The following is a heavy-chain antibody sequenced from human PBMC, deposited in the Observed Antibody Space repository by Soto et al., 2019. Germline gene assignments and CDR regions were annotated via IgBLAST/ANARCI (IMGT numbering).Heavy chain of an antibody. V-gene: IGHV4-31*03. CDR2: IYYSGST. D-gene: IGHD2-21*02. Sequence: QVQLQESGPGLVKPSQTLSLTCTVSGGSISSGGYYWSWIRQHPGKGLEWIGYIYYSGSTYYSPSLKSRVTLSVDTSKNQFSLKLSSVTAADTAVYYCARVCGGDCHYGMDVWGQGTTVTVSS. CDR3: ARVCGGDCHYGMDV. CDR1: GGSISSGGYY. J-gene: IGHJ6*02.